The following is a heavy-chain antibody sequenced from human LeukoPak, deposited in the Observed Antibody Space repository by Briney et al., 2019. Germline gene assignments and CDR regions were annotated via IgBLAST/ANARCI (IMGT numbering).Heavy chain of an antibody. CDR2: LSGSGAST. CDR1: GFTFSGYA. CDR3: AKGGYDSSGYYTPDGFQH. D-gene: IGHD3-22*01. Sequence: GGSLRLSCTASGFTFSGYAMSWVRQAPGKGLDWVSGLSGSGASTYYADSVKGRFTISRDNSKTTLYLQMSSLRAEDTAVYYCAKGGYDSSGYYTPDGFQHWGQGTLVTVSS. V-gene: IGHV3-23*01. J-gene: IGHJ1*01.